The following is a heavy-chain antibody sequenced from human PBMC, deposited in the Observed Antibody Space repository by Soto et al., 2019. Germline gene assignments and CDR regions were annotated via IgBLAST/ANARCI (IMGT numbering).Heavy chain of an antibody. Sequence: SETLSLTCTVSGGSISSSSYYWGWIRQPPGKGLEWIGSIYYSGSTYYNPSLKSRVTISVDTSKDQFSLKLSSVTAADTAVYYCARHSTMGATGAFDIWGQGTMVTVSS. CDR3: ARHSTMGATGAFDI. CDR1: GGSISSSSYY. V-gene: IGHV4-39*01. CDR2: IYYSGST. D-gene: IGHD1-26*01. J-gene: IGHJ3*02.